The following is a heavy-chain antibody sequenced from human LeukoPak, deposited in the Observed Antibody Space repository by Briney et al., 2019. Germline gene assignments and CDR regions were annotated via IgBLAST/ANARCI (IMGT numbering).Heavy chain of an antibody. CDR3: ARGRQYDYVWGSYRFWFDP. CDR1: GYTFTSNY. V-gene: IGHV1-46*01. CDR2: ISPSGGST. J-gene: IGHJ5*02. Sequence: ASVKVSCKAFGYTFTSNYMHWVRQAPGQGPEWMGVISPSGGSTTYAQKFQGRVTITRNTSISTAYMELSSLRSEDTAVYYCARGRQYDYVWGSYRFWFDPWGQGTLVTVSS. D-gene: IGHD3-16*02.